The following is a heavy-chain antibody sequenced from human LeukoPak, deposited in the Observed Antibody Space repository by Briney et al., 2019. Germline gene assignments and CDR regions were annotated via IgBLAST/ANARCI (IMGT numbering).Heavy chain of an antibody. Sequence: PGGSLRLSCAASGFTFTSYAMSWVRQAPGKGLEWVSSISGSGVNTYYADSVKGRFTISRDNSKNTLYLQMNSLRAEDTAVYYCAKEGYSSGWYGDHWGQGTLVTVSS. J-gene: IGHJ4*02. V-gene: IGHV3-23*01. CDR2: ISGSGVNT. CDR3: AKEGYSSGWYGDH. D-gene: IGHD6-19*01. CDR1: GFTFTSYA.